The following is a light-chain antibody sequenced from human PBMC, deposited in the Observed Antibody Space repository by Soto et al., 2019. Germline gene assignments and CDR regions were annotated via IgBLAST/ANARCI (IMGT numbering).Light chain of an antibody. V-gene: IGKV1-6*01. CDR2: NAS. CDR1: QDIRND. Sequence: AIQMTQSPSSLSSSVGDRVTITCRASQDIRNDLGWYQHKPGKAPNLLIYNASSLQSGVPSRFNGRGSCTDFTLTISSLQPQDSATYYCLQDRSYPRTFGPGTKVDVK. CDR3: LQDRSYPRT. J-gene: IGKJ3*01.